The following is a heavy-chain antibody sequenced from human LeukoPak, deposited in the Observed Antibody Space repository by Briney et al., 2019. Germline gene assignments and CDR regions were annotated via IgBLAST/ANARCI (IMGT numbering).Heavy chain of an antibody. V-gene: IGHV1-18*01. CDR2: ISAYNGNT. Sequence: GASVKVSCKASGYTFTSYGISWVRQAPGQGLEWMGWISAYNGNTNYAQKLQGRVTMTTDTSTSTAYMELRSLRSDDTAVYYCARGETGYSSIPLYYYYYYYMDVWGKGTTVTVSS. CDR1: GYTFTSYG. CDR3: ARGETGYSSIPLYYYYYYYMDV. J-gene: IGHJ6*03. D-gene: IGHD6-13*01.